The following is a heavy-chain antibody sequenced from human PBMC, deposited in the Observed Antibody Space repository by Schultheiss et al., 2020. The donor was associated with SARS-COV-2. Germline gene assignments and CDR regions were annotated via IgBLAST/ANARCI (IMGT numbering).Heavy chain of an antibody. J-gene: IGHJ4*02. CDR3: AKGRRGYSYGYDY. D-gene: IGHD5-18*01. CDR1: GFTFSSYA. CDR2: IYSGGST. Sequence: GGSLRLSCAASGFTFSSYAMSWVRQAPGKGLEWVSVIYSGGSTYYADSVKGRFTISRDNAKNSLYLQMNSLRAEDTAVYYCAKGRRGYSYGYDYWGQGSLVTVSS. V-gene: IGHV3-23*03.